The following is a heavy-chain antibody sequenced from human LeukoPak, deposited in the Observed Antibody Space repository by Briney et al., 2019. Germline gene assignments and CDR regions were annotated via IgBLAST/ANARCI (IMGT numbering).Heavy chain of an antibody. D-gene: IGHD4-23*01. Sequence: SVKVSCKASGGTFSSYTISWVRQAPGQGLEWMGRIIPILGIANYAQKFQGRVTITADKSTSTAYMELSSLRSEDTAVYYCARVGTDYGGKPRGYFDYWGQGTLVTVSS. CDR1: GGTFSSYT. J-gene: IGHJ4*02. CDR2: IIPILGIA. CDR3: ARVGTDYGGKPRGYFDY. V-gene: IGHV1-69*02.